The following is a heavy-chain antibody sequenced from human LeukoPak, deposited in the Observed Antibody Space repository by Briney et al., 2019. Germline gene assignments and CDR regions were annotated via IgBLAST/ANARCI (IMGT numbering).Heavy chain of an antibody. CDR3: ARGARRYYYDSSRYYLDY. Sequence: ASVKVSCKASGYTFTSYGISWVRQAPGQGLEWMGWISADNGNTNYAQKLHGRVTMTTDTSTSTAYMELRSLRSDDTAVYYYARGARRYYYDSSRYYLDYWGQGTLVTVSS. J-gene: IGHJ4*02. D-gene: IGHD3-22*01. CDR2: ISADNGNT. V-gene: IGHV1-18*01. CDR1: GYTFTSYG.